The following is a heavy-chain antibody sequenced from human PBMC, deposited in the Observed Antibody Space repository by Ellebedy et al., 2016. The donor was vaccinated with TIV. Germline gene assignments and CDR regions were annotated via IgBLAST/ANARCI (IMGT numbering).Heavy chain of an antibody. J-gene: IGHJ4*02. Sequence: MPSETLSLTCTVSGGSISSYYWSWIRQPPGKGLEWIGYIFYSGSTNYNPSLKSRVTISLDTSKNQFSLKLSSVTAADTAVYYCARLVARDYFDCWGQGTLVTVSS. D-gene: IGHD2-15*01. CDR3: ARLVARDYFDC. V-gene: IGHV4-59*08. CDR1: GGSISSYY. CDR2: IFYSGST.